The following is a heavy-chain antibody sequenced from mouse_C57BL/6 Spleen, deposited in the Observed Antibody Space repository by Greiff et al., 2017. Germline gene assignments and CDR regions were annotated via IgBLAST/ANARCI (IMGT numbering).Heavy chain of an antibody. CDR1: CYAFSSSW. J-gene: IGHJ4*01. D-gene: IGHD2-4*01. CDR2: IYPGDGDT. V-gene: IGHV1-82*01. CDR3: ARWDYGAMDY. Sequence: VQLQQSGPELVKPGASVKISCKASCYAFSSSWMNWVKQRPGKGLEWIGRIYPGDGDTNYNGKFKGKATLTADKSSSTAYMQLSSLTSEDSAVYFCARWDYGAMDYWGQGTSVTVSS.